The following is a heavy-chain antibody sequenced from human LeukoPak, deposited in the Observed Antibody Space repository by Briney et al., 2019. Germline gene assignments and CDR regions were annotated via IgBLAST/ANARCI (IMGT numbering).Heavy chain of an antibody. CDR3: ARLYTYYDYVWGSYRQADAFDI. J-gene: IGHJ3*02. CDR1: GGSFSGYY. V-gene: IGHV4-34*01. Sequence: PSETLSLTCAIYGGSFSGYYWSWIRQPPGKGLEWIGSIYYSGSTYYNPSLKSRVTISVDTSKNQFSLKLSSVTAADTAVYYCARLYTYYDYVWGSYRQADAFDIWGQGTMVTVSS. D-gene: IGHD3-16*02. CDR2: IYYSGST.